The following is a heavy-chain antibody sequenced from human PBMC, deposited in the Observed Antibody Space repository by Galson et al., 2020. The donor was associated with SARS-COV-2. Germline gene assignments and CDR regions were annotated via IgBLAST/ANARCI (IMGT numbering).Heavy chain of an antibody. CDR1: GFTFTSYG. CDR2: LSSDGGNT. V-gene: IGHV3-64D*08. D-gene: IGHD1-20*01. CDR3: VKGWMDNWSDVWRHFDY. J-gene: IGHJ4*02. Sequence: GGSLRLSCSASGFTFTSYGMHWVRQAPGKGLEFVSGLSSDGGNTDYAGSVKDRFTISRDNSRKTLYLQMTSLRHEDTAVYYCVKGWMDNWSDVWRHFDYWGQGTLVTVSS.